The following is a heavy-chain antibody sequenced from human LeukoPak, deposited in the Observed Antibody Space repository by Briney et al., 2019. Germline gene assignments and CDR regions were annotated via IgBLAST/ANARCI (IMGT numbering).Heavy chain of an antibody. Sequence: GGSLSLSCAASGFTFSSYWMHWVRQAPGKGLVWVSRIDSDGSRISYADSVKGRFTISRDNSKNTLYLQMNSLRAEDTAVYYWGRNNGYYGGGGYFQHWGQGTLVTVSS. CDR2: IDSDGSRI. CDR1: GFTFSSYW. J-gene: IGHJ1*01. CDR3: GRNNGYYGGGGYFQH. D-gene: IGHD4-17*01. V-gene: IGHV3-74*01.